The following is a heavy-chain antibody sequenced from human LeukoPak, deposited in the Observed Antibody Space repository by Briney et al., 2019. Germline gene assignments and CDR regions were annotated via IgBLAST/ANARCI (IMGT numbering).Heavy chain of an antibody. Sequence: TLSLTSTVSGGSIRSGGDYWSWIRQRPGKGLEWIGYIYYSGSTSYNPSLKSRVTISVDTSKNQFSLKLSSVTAADTAMYYCARCRIAAGSIWEDYWGQGTLVTVSS. V-gene: IGHV4-31*03. CDR1: GGSIRSGGDY. J-gene: IGHJ4*02. CDR3: ARCRIAAGSIWEDY. D-gene: IGHD6-13*01. CDR2: IYYSGST.